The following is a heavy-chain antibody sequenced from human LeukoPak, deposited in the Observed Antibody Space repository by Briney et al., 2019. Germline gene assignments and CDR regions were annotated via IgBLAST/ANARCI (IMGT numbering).Heavy chain of an antibody. D-gene: IGHD2-2*01. Sequence: GGSLRLSCAASGFIVSSNYMSWVRQAPGKGLEWVSVIYSGGATHYADSVKGRFTISRDNSKNTLFLQMNSLRAEDTAVYYCALGRDCSSSSSASDPFDYWGQGTLVTVSS. CDR2: IYSGGAT. CDR1: GFIVSSNY. J-gene: IGHJ4*02. V-gene: IGHV3-53*01. CDR3: ALGRDCSSSSSASDPFDY.